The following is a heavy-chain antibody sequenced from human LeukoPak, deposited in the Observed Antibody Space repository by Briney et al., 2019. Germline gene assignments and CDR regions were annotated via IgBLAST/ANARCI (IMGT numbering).Heavy chain of an antibody. Sequence: GGSLRLSCAASGFTFSSYWMSWVRQAPGKGLEWVSYISSSGSTIYYADSVKGRFTISRDNAKNSLYLQMNSLRAEDTAVYYCAAIAAAGTLPYYYYMDVWGKGTTVTVSS. D-gene: IGHD6-13*01. CDR2: ISSSGSTI. J-gene: IGHJ6*03. CDR3: AAIAAAGTLPYYYYMDV. CDR1: GFTFSSYW. V-gene: IGHV3-48*04.